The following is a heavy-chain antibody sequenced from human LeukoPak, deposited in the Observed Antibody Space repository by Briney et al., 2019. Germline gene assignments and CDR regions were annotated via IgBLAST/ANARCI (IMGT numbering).Heavy chain of an antibody. V-gene: IGHV4-4*09. Sequence: SETLSLTCTVSGGSISSYYWSWLRQPPGKGLEWIGYIYTSGSTNYNPSLKSRVTISVDTSKNQFSLKLSSVTAADTAVYYCARLVVDQENYFDYWGQGTLVTVSS. J-gene: IGHJ4*02. CDR1: GGSISSYY. CDR2: IYTSGST. D-gene: IGHD2-15*01. CDR3: ARLVVDQENYFDY.